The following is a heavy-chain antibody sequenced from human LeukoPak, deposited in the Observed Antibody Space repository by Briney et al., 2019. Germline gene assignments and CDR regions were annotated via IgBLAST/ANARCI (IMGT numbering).Heavy chain of an antibody. CDR2: IYHSGST. J-gene: IGHJ5*02. V-gene: IGHV4-38-2*02. CDR3: ARVSGSYYVNVFWFDP. CDR1: GYSISSGYY. D-gene: IGHD1-26*01. Sequence: PSETLSLTCTVSGYSISSGYYWGWIRQPPGKGLEWIGSIYHSGSTYYNPSLKSRVTISVDTSKNQFSLKLSSVTAADTAVYYCARVSGSYYVNVFWFDPWGQGTLVTVSS.